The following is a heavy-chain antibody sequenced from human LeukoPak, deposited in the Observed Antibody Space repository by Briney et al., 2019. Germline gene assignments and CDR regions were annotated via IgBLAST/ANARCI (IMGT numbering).Heavy chain of an antibody. D-gene: IGHD3-3*01. CDR3: ARSYDFWSGYYYYYYYGMDV. CDR2: MNPNSGNT. J-gene: IGHJ6*02. CDR1: GGTFSSYA. Sequence: GASVKVSCKASGGTFSSYAINWVRQATGQGLEWMGWMNPNSGNTGYAQKFQGRVTMTRNTSISTAYMELSSLRSEDTAVYYCARSYDFWSGYYYYYYYGMDVWGQGTTVTVSS. V-gene: IGHV1-8*02.